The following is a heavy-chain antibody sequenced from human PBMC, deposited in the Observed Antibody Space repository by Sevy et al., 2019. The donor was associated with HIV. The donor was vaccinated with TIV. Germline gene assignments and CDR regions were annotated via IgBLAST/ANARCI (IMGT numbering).Heavy chain of an antibody. CDR3: HAASQGS. D-gene: IGHD6-25*01. J-gene: IGHJ5*01. Sequence: GGSLSLSCAASGFSFNSSWMHWVRQAPGKGLEWVSHISDDGISTTYADSVKGRFTISRDNAKNTLYLQMNSLRAGDTALYYCHAASQGSWGHVTLVTVSS. CDR1: GFSFNSSW. V-gene: IGHV3-74*01. CDR2: ISDDGIST.